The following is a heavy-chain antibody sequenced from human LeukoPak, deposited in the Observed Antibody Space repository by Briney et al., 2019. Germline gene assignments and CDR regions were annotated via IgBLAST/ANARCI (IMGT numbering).Heavy chain of an antibody. CDR2: INWNGGST. CDR1: GFTFSNYA. J-gene: IGHJ3*02. Sequence: GGSLRLSCAASGFTFSNYAMHWVRQAPGKGLEWVSGINWNGGSTGYADSVKGRFTISRDNAKNSLYLQMNSLRAEDTALYYCARSYGDYSSGAFDIWGQGTMVTVSS. V-gene: IGHV3-20*04. CDR3: ARSYGDYSSGAFDI. D-gene: IGHD4-17*01.